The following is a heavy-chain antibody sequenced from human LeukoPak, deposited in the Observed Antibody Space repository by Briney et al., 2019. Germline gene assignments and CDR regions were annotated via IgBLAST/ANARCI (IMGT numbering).Heavy chain of an antibody. V-gene: IGHV4-4*07. D-gene: IGHD6-19*01. J-gene: IGHJ4*02. CDR1: GGSISSSY. CDR3: ARGYSSGWYPFHY. Sequence: SETLSLTCTVSGGSISSSYWSWIRQPAGKGLEWIGRIYTSGSTDYNPSLESRVTISVDKSKNQLSLRLTSVTAADTVVYYCARGYSSGWYPFHYWGQGTLVTVSS. CDR2: IYTSGST.